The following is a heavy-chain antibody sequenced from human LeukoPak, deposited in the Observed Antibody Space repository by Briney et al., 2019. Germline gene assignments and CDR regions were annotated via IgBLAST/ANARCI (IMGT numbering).Heavy chain of an antibody. CDR2: IYSGGST. Sequence: GGSLRLSCAASGFTFTDYAMSWVRQAPGKGLEWVSVIYSGGSTYYADSVKGRFTISRDNSNNTLYLQMNSLRAEDTAVYYCARDLRGDGDYWGQGTLVTVSS. CDR3: ARDLRGDGDY. V-gene: IGHV3-53*01. J-gene: IGHJ4*02. D-gene: IGHD3-16*01. CDR1: GFTFTDYA.